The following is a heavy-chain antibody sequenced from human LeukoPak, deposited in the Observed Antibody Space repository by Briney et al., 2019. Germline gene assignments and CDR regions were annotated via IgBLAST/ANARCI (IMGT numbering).Heavy chain of an antibody. CDR3: ARLRDTMIFNY. CDR2: IYYSGST. V-gene: IGHV4-39*01. J-gene: IGHJ4*02. D-gene: IGHD3-22*01. Sequence: PSETLSLTCTVSGGSISSSSYYWGWIRQPPGKGLEWIGSIYYSGSTYYNPSLKSRVTISVDTSKNQFSLKLSSVTAAGTAVYYCARLRDTMIFNYWGQGTLVTVSS. CDR1: GGSISSSSYY.